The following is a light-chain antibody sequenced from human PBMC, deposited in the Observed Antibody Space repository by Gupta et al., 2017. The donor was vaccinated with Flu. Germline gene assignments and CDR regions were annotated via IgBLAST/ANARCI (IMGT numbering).Light chain of an antibody. CDR1: SSDIGSYNR. J-gene: IGLJ1*01. CDR2: EVS. Sequence: ISCTGTSSDIGSYNRVSWYQQPPGTAPKLMIYEVSNRPSGVPDRFSGSKSGNTASLTISGLQAEDEADYYCSAYTSSSTYVFGTGTKVTVL. V-gene: IGLV2-18*02. CDR3: SAYTSSSTYV.